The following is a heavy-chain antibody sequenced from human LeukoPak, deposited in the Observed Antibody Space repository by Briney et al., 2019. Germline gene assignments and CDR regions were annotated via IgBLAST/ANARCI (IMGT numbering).Heavy chain of an antibody. V-gene: IGHV1-2*02. CDR1: GYTFTGYY. D-gene: IGHD2/OR15-2a*01. CDR2: INPNSGGT. J-gene: IGHJ4*02. Sequence: ASVKVSCKASGYTFTGYYMHWVRQAPGQGLEWMGWINPNSGGTNYAQKFQGRVTMTRDTSISTAYMDLSRLRSDDTAVYYCARTRGTHISMAYLDSWGQGTLVTVSS. CDR3: ARTRGTHISMAYLDS.